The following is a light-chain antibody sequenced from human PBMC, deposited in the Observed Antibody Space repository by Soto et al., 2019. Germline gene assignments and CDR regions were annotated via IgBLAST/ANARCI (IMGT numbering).Light chain of an antibody. CDR2: DDD. Sequence: SYELTQPPSVSVAPGRAARITCGGNDIGRKTVHWYQQKPGQAPVLVVYDDDARPSGIPERFSGSNSGNTATLTISRVEAGDEADYYCQVWDSSSDHHVFGTGPKVTVL. CDR3: QVWDSSSDHHV. J-gene: IGLJ1*01. CDR1: DIGRKT. V-gene: IGLV3-21*02.